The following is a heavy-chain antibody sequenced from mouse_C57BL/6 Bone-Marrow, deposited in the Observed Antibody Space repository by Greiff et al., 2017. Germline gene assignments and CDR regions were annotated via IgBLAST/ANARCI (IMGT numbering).Heavy chain of an antibody. CDR1: GYTFTDYY. CDR2: IYPGSGNT. D-gene: IGHD2-4*01. J-gene: IGHJ3*01. CDR3: ARSERLRRAWFAY. Sequence: VQLQQSGAELVRPGASVKLSCKASGYTFTDYYINWVKQRPGQGLEWIARIYPGSGNTYYNEKFKGKATLTAAKSSSTAYMQLSSLTSEDSAVYCCARSERLRRAWFAYWGQGTLVTVSA. V-gene: IGHV1-76*01.